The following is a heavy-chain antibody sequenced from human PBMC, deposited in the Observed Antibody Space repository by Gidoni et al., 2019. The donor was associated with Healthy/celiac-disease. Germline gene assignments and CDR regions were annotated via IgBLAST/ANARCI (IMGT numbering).Heavy chain of an antibody. CDR2: IKPSVST. CDR1: GGSFSGYY. D-gene: IGHD6-13*01. V-gene: IGHV4-34*01. Sequence: QVQLQQWGAGLLKPSETLSLTCAVYGGSFSGYYRSWIRQPPGKGLEWFGEIKPSVSTNDNPSLKRRVTISVDTSKNQFSLKLSSVTAADTAVYYCARGLGSSWYDYWGQGTLVTVSS. J-gene: IGHJ4*02. CDR3: ARGLGSSWYDY.